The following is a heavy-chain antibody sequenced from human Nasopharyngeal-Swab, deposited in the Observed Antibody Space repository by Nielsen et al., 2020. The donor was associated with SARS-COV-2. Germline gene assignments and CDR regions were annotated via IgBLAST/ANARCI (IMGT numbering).Heavy chain of an antibody. J-gene: IGHJ1*01. CDR1: GFTFSNAW. V-gene: IGHV3-15*01. CDR3: TTEDIVVVVAGHEYFQH. D-gene: IGHD2-15*01. Sequence: GSLRLSCAASGFTFSNAWMSWVRQAPGKGLEWVGRIKSKTDGGTTDYAAPVKGRFTISRDDSKNTLYLQMNSLKTEDTAVYYCTTEDIVVVVAGHEYFQHWGQGTLVTVSS. CDR2: IKSKTDGGTT.